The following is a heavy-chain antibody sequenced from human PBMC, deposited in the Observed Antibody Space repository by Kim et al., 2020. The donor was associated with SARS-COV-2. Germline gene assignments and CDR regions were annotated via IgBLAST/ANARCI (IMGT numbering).Heavy chain of an antibody. V-gene: IGHV3-30*01. Sequence: VKGRFTISRDNSKNTLYLQMNSLRAEDTAVYYCARVSDSYGPYYYYGMDVWGQGTTVTVSS. D-gene: IGHD5-18*01. J-gene: IGHJ6*02. CDR3: ARVSDSYGPYYYYGMDV.